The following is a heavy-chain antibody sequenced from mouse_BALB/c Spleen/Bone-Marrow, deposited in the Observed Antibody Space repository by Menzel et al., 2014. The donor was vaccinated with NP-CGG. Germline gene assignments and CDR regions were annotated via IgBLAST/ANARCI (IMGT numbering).Heavy chain of an antibody. CDR3: ARSYDGYPYAMNY. Sequence: VQLQQSGPELMKPGASVKISCKASGYLFTSYYMHWVKQSHGESLEWIGYFDPFNGGTSYNQKFKGKATLTEDKSSSTAYMHLSSLTSEDSAVYFCARSYDGYPYAMNYWGQGTSVTVSS. J-gene: IGHJ4*01. D-gene: IGHD2-3*01. CDR1: GYLFTSYY. V-gene: IGHV1S135*01. CDR2: FDPFNGGT.